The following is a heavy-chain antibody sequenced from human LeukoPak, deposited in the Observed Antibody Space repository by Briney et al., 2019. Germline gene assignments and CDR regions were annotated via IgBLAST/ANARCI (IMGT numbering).Heavy chain of an antibody. CDR3: ARTGYIDEGFDY. Sequence: PGGSLRLSCAASGFTFSSHDMHWVRQTTGKGLEWVSGIGTAGDPYYLDSVKGRFTISRENAKNSLYLQMNSLRAGDTAVYYCARTGYIDEGFDYWGQGTLVTVSS. J-gene: IGHJ4*02. CDR1: GFTFSSHD. V-gene: IGHV3-13*05. CDR2: IGTAGDP. D-gene: IGHD1-1*01.